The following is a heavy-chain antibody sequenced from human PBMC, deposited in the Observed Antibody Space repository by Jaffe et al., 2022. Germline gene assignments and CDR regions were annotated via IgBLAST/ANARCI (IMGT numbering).Heavy chain of an antibody. CDR2: IYYSGST. CDR3: ARQTRELYDFWSGYYDDPKTNRDNY. CDR1: GGSISSSSYY. Sequence: QLQLQESGPGLVKPSETLSLTCTVSGGSISSSSYYWGWIRQPPGKGLEWIGSIYYSGSTYYNPSLKSRVTISVDTSKNQFSLKLSSVTAADTAVYYCARQTRELYDFWSGYYDDPKTNRDNYWGQGTLVTVSS. J-gene: IGHJ4*02. V-gene: IGHV4-39*01. D-gene: IGHD3-3*01.